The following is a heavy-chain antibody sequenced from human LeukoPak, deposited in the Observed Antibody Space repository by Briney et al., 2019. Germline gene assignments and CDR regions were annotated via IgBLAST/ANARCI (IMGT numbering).Heavy chain of an antibody. V-gene: IGHV4-4*09. CDR2: IYNGGNT. Sequence: SETLSLTCTVSGVSINTYYASWIRQAPGKGLEFIGFIYNGGNTNYNPSLKSRATISVDTSNNQFSLRLTSVTAADTAMYYCAAGPWELDFWGQGTPVTVSS. CDR3: AAGPWELDF. D-gene: IGHD1-26*01. CDR1: GVSINTYY. J-gene: IGHJ4*02.